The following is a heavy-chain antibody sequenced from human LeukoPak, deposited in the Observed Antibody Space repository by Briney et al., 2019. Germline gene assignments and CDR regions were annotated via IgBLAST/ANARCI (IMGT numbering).Heavy chain of an antibody. Sequence: AETLRLTCTVSGGSISSYYWSWIRQPAGKGLEWIGRIYTSGSTNYNPSLKSRVTMSVDTSKNQFSLKLSSVTAADTAVYYCARASYYDSSGYYGQYYYNYGMDVWGQGTPVTVSS. CDR3: ARASYYDSSGYYGQYYYNYGMDV. V-gene: IGHV4-4*07. CDR2: IYTSGST. D-gene: IGHD3-22*01. CDR1: GGSISSYY. J-gene: IGHJ6*02.